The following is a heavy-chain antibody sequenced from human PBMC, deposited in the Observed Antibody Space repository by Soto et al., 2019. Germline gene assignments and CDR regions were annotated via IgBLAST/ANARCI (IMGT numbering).Heavy chain of an antibody. CDR3: ARLAGYCSGTSCYGYYGMDV. Sequence: SETLSLTCAVSGGSISSGAYSWSWIRQPPGKGLEWVGYIYHSGSTYYNPSLKSRVTISVDRSKNRFSLNLNSVTAADTAVYYCARLAGYCSGTSCYGYYGMDVWGQGTTVTVSS. CDR2: IYHSGST. CDR1: GGSISSGAYS. V-gene: IGHV4-30-2*01. J-gene: IGHJ6*02. D-gene: IGHD2-2*01.